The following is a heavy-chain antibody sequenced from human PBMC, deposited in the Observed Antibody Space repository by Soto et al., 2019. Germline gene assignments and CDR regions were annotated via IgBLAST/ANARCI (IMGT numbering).Heavy chain of an antibody. D-gene: IGHD6-19*01. J-gene: IGHJ4*02. CDR1: GFIVSSDY. Sequence: TGGSLRLSCAASGFIVSSDYMTWVRQAPGKGLEWVSVMYSSGRTYYADSMKGRFTISRDNSKNTVYLQMDSLRAEDTAVYYCTRSGSGWYTFDYWGQGT. CDR3: TRSGSGWYTFDY. CDR2: MYSSGRT. V-gene: IGHV3-66*01.